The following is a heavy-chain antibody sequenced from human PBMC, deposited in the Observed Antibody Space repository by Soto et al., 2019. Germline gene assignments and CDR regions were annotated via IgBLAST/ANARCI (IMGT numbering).Heavy chain of an antibody. V-gene: IGHV4-59*01. CDR2: IYYSGST. CDR1: GGSISSYY. Sequence: SETLSLTCTVSGGSISSYYWSWIRQPPGKGLEWIGYIYYSGSTNYNPSLKSRVTISVDTSKNQFSLKLSSVTAADTAVYYCAREGVLRFLEWTDTTDYGMDVWGQGTTVTVSS. J-gene: IGHJ6*02. CDR3: AREGVLRFLEWTDTTDYGMDV. D-gene: IGHD3-3*01.